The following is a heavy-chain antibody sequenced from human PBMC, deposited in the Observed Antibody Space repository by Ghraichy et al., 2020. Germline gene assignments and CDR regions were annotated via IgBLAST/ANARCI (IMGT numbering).Heavy chain of an antibody. J-gene: IGHJ4*02. V-gene: IGHV3-74*01. CDR1: GFTFSTYW. CDR2: ISDDGSST. CDR3: TRDRPIDY. Sequence: AGSLRLSCAASGFTFSTYWMHWVRQAPGKELVLVSRISDDGSSTVYADSVKGRFTISRDNAKNTLYLQMNSLRVEDTAVYYCTRDRPIDYWGQGTLVTVPS.